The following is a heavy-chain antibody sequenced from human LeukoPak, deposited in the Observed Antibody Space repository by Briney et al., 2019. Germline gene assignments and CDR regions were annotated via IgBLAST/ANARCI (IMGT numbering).Heavy chain of an antibody. Sequence: GGSLTHSCPASGFTYSSYRMNWVRPAPGKELAWVSSISSSSSYIYYADSVKGRFTISRDNAKNSLYLQMNSLRAEDTAVYYCARDWDYYDSSVVYYFDYWGEGTLVTVSS. CDR2: ISSSSSYI. CDR3: ARDWDYYDSSVVYYFDY. V-gene: IGHV3-21*01. D-gene: IGHD3-22*01. CDR1: GFTYSSYR. J-gene: IGHJ4*02.